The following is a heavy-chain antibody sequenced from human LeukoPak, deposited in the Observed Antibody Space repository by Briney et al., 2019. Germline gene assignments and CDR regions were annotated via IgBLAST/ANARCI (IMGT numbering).Heavy chain of an antibody. D-gene: IGHD6-19*01. CDR3: AKAAVGGTRQGVDY. CDR1: GFTFSNFA. V-gene: IGHV3-23*01. CDR2: ISASGADT. Sequence: GGPLRLSCGASGFTFSNFAMSWVRQGPGRGLEWVSAISASGADTYYAGSVKGRFTISRDNSKNTLYLQMNSLRAEDTAVYYCAKAAVGGTRQGVDYWGQGTLVTVSS. J-gene: IGHJ4*02.